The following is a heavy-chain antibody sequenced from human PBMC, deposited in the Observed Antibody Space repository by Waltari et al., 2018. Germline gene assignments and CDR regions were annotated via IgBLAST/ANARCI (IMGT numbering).Heavy chain of an antibody. D-gene: IGHD3-3*01. CDR2: IYYSGST. CDR1: GGSISSSSYY. Sequence: QLQLQESGPGLVKPSETLSLTCTVSGGSISSSSYYWGWIRQPPGKGLEWIGSIYYSGSTYYNPSLKSRVTISVDTSKNQFSLKLSSVTAADTAVYYCARDVFARSGYSSNFDYWGQGTLVTVSS. CDR3: ARDVFARSGYSSNFDY. J-gene: IGHJ4*02. V-gene: IGHV4-39*07.